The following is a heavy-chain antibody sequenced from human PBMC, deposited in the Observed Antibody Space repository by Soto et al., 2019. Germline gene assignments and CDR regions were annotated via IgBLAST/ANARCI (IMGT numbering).Heavy chain of an antibody. CDR3: ASHFDYYYGMDV. CDR1: GFTFSSYG. V-gene: IGHV3-33*01. Sequence: PGGSLRLSCAASGFTFSSYGMHWVRQAPGKGLEWVAVIWYDGSNKYYADSVKGRFTISRDNSKNTLYLQMNSLRAEDTAVYYCASHFDYYYGMDVWGQGTTVTSP. CDR2: IWYDGSNK. J-gene: IGHJ6*02.